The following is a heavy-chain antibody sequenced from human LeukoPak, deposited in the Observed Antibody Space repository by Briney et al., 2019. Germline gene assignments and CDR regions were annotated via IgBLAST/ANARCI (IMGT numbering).Heavy chain of an antibody. Sequence: SVKVSCKASGGTFSSYAISWVRQAPGQGLEWMGRIIPILGIANYAQKFQGRVTITADKSTSTAYMELSSLRSEDTAVYYCARDKTYSSSWYGSDFDYWGQGTLVTVSS. J-gene: IGHJ4*02. CDR3: ARDKTYSSSWYGSDFDY. V-gene: IGHV1-69*04. D-gene: IGHD6-13*01. CDR1: GGTFSSYA. CDR2: IIPILGIA.